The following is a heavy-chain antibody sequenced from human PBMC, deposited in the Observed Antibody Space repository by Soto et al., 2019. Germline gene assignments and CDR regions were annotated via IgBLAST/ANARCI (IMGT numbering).Heavy chain of an antibody. Sequence: SETRSLTCTVSGGSISSGGYYWSWIRQHPGKGLEWIGYIYYSGSTYYNPSLKSRVTLSVDTSKNQFSLKLSSVTAADTAVYYCARGYYYDSSGYLKRGVNFDYWGQGTLVTVSS. J-gene: IGHJ4*02. CDR3: ARGYYYDSSGYLKRGVNFDY. D-gene: IGHD3-22*01. V-gene: IGHV4-31*03. CDR1: GGSISSGGYY. CDR2: IYYSGST.